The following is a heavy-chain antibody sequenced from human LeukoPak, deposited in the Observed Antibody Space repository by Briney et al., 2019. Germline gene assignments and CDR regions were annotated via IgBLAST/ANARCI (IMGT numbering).Heavy chain of an antibody. Sequence: SVKVSCKASGGTFSNYAISWVRQAPGQGLEWMGGITPLFGTAKYAQKFQGRVTITRDTSASTAYMELSSLRSEDTAVYYCARPYSSSWYVHLDFDYWGQGTLVTVSS. V-gene: IGHV1-69*05. J-gene: IGHJ4*02. CDR3: ARPYSSSWYVHLDFDY. CDR1: GGTFSNYA. D-gene: IGHD6-13*01. CDR2: ITPLFGTA.